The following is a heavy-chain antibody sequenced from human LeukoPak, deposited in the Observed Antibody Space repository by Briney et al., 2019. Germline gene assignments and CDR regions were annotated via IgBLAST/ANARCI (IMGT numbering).Heavy chain of an antibody. CDR1: GYTFTSYY. V-gene: IGHV1-46*01. D-gene: IGHD1-1*01. Sequence: ASVTVSCKASGYTFTSYYMHWVRQAPGQGLEWMGIINPSGGSTSYAQKFQGRVTMTRDTSTSTVYMELSRLRSDDTAVYYCARDANWNDLLSWGQGTLVTVSS. J-gene: IGHJ5*02. CDR2: INPSGGST. CDR3: ARDANWNDLLS.